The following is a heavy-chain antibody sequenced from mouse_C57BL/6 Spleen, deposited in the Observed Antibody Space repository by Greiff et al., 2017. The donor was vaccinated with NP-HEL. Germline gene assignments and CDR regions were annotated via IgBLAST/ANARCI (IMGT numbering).Heavy chain of an antibody. CDR3: ARADYDVRFAY. J-gene: IGHJ3*01. V-gene: IGHV1-69*01. Sequence: VQLQQPGAELVMPGASVKLSCKASGYTFTSYWMHWVKQRPGQGLEWIGEIDPSDSYTNYNQKFKGKSTLTVDKSSSTAYMQLSSLTSEDSAVYYCARADYDVRFAYWGQGTLVTVSA. CDR1: GYTFTSYW. D-gene: IGHD2-4*01. CDR2: IDPSDSYT.